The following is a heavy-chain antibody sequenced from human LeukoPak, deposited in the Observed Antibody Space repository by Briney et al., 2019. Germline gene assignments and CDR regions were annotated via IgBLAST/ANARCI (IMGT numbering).Heavy chain of an antibody. J-gene: IGHJ4*02. D-gene: IGHD4-17*01. CDR1: GLTFSSYS. V-gene: IGHV3-21*01. Sequence: GGSLRLSCAASGLTFSSYSMNWVRQAPGKGLEWVSSISSSSSYIYYADSVKGRFTISRDNAKNSLYLQMNSLRAEDTAVYYCARDGDYGDYQPLDYWGQGTLVTVSS. CDR3: ARDGDYGDYQPLDY. CDR2: ISSSSSYI.